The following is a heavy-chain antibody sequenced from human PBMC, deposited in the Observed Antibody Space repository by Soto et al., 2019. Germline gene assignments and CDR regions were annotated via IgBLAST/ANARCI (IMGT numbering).Heavy chain of an antibody. Sequence: PLNLSCKASGYTFTSYGISWVRQAPRQGLEWMGWISAYNGNTNYAQKLQGRVTMTTDTSTSTAYMELRSLRSDDTAVYYCARVDGYDFWSGYYYYFDYRGQGTLVTVSS. D-gene: IGHD3-3*01. CDR1: GYTFTSYG. J-gene: IGHJ4*02. V-gene: IGHV1-18*01. CDR3: ARVDGYDFWSGYYYYFDY. CDR2: ISAYNGNT.